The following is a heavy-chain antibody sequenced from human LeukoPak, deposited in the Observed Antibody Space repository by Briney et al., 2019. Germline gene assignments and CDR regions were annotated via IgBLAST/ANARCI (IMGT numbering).Heavy chain of an antibody. CDR2: INHSGST. CDR3: ARGGHYYYMDV. J-gene: IGHJ6*03. Sequence: SETLSLTCAVYGGSFSGYYWSWIRQPPGKGLEWIGEINHSGSTNYNPSLKSRVTISVDTSKNQFSLKLSSVTAADTAVYYCARGGHYYYMDVWGKGTTVNVSS. CDR1: GGSFSGYY. V-gene: IGHV4-34*01.